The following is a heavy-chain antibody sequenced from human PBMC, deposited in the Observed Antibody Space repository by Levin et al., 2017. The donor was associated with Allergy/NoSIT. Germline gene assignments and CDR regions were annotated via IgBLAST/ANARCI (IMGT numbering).Heavy chain of an antibody. CDR2: ISSSSGYI. CDR1: GFTFSSYS. J-gene: IGHJ6*02. Sequence: GESLKISCAASGFTFSSYSMNWVRQAPGKGLEWVSSISSSSGYIYYADSVKGRFTISRDNAKNSLYLHMNSLRAEDTAVYYCARDRTDRYCSSTSCYSDYYYGMDVWGQGTTVTVSS. V-gene: IGHV3-21*01. D-gene: IGHD2-2*01. CDR3: ARDRTDRYCSSTSCYSDYYYGMDV.